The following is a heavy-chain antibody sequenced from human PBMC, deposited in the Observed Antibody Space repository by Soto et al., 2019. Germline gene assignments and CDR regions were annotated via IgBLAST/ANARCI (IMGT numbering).Heavy chain of an antibody. J-gene: IGHJ4*02. CDR2: INPKSGGT. V-gene: IGHV1-2*02. CDR1: GYTFSAYY. CDR3: ARGGTFAYDTSGYSVY. Sequence: AAVKVSCKTYGYTFSAYYMHWVRQAPGQGLEWMGWINPKSGGTLYAQKFQGRVTMTRDTSISTAYMELSRLRSDDTAVYYCARGGTFAYDTSGYSVYWGQGTLVTVS. D-gene: IGHD3-22*01.